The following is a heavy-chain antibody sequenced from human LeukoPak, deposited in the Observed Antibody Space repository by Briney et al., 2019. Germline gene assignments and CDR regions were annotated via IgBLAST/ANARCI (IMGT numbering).Heavy chain of an antibody. J-gene: IGHJ4*02. V-gene: IGHV1-2*02. Sequence: ASVKVSCKASGYTFTGYYMHWVRQAPGQGLEWMGWINPNSGDTNYAQKFQGRVTMTRDTSISTAYMELSRLRSDDTAVYYCARTLVVYCSGGSCSSASHFDYWGQGTLVTVSS. CDR3: ARTLVVYCSGGSCSSASHFDY. CDR2: INPNSGDT. CDR1: GYTFTGYY. D-gene: IGHD2-15*01.